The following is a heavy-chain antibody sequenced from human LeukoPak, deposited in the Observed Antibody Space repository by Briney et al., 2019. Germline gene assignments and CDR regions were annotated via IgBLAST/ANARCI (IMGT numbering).Heavy chain of an antibody. V-gene: IGHV3-21*01. CDR2: ISSSSSSYI. D-gene: IGHD5-12*01. CDR3: AREHSGYDFPGREDYYMDV. CDR1: GFSFSNYE. Sequence: GGSLRLSCAASGFSFSNYEMNWVRPTPGKGLEWVSSISSSSSSYIYYADSVKGRFTISRDNAKNSLYLQMNSLRAEDTAVYYCAREHSGYDFPGREDYYMDVWGKGTTVTVSS. J-gene: IGHJ6*03.